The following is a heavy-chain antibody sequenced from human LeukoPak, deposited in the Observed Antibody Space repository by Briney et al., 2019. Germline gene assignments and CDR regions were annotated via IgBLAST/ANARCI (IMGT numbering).Heavy chain of an antibody. V-gene: IGHV1-69*05. CDR2: IIPVFGTA. CDR3: ARDQRYYYDCSGYYHFDY. D-gene: IGHD3-22*01. J-gene: IGHJ4*02. Sequence: GSSVKVSCKASGGTFSSYAISWVRQAPGQGLEWMGGIIPVFGTANYAQKFQGRVTITTDESTSTAYMELSSLRSEDTAVYYCARDQRYYYDCSGYYHFDYWGQGTLVTVSS. CDR1: GGTFSSYA.